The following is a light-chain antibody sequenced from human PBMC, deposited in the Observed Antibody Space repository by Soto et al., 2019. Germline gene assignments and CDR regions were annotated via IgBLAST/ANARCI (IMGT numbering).Light chain of an antibody. CDR2: KAS. CDR3: QQYNSYSPMT. CDR1: QSISSW. J-gene: IGKJ1*01. Sequence: DSHMTQSPSTLSASVGDRVTITCRASQSISSWLAWYQQKPGKAPKLLIYKASSLESGVPSRFSGSGSGTEFTLTISSLQPDDFATYYCQQYNSYSPMTFGQGTKVDIK. V-gene: IGKV1-5*03.